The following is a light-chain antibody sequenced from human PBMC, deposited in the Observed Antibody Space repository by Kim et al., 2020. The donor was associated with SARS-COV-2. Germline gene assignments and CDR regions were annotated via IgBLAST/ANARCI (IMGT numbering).Light chain of an antibody. CDR3: QQSSTAPLLT. Sequence: DIQMTQSPSSPSASVGDRVTITCRASQSISRYLNWYQQQPGKAPKLLIYAASSLQSGVPSRFSGSGSGTHFTLTISSLQPEDFATYYCQQSSTAPLLTFGGGTKVDIK. V-gene: IGKV1-39*01. J-gene: IGKJ4*01. CDR2: AAS. CDR1: QSISRY.